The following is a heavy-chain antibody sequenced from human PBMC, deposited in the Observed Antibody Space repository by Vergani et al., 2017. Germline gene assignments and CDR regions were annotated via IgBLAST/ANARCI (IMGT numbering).Heavy chain of an antibody. J-gene: IGHJ4*02. CDR3: ARTRDGYNAFWDY. V-gene: IGHV4-59*01. Sequence: QVQLQESGPGLVKPSETLSLTCTVSGGSISSYYWSWIRQPPGKGLEWIGYIYYSGSTNYNPSRKSRVTISVDTSKNQFSLKLSSVTAADTAVYYCARTRDGYNAFWDYWGQGTLVTVSS. CDR2: IYYSGST. CDR1: GGSISSYY. D-gene: IGHD5-24*01.